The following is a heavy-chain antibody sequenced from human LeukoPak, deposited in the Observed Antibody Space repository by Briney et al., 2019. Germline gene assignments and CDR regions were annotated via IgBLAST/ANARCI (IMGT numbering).Heavy chain of an antibody. J-gene: IGHJ4*02. CDR1: GFTFRTSA. CDR3: AKDKSYSELYHFDY. CDR2: IRFDGTVA. V-gene: IGHV3-30*02. Sequence: GALRLSCAASGFTFRTSAMNWVRQAPGKGLEWVAFIRFDGTVAEYGDSVKGRFTISRDNSQNIPFLQMNSLRPEDTAVYYCAKDKSYSELYHFDYWGQGALVTVSS. D-gene: IGHD3-3*01.